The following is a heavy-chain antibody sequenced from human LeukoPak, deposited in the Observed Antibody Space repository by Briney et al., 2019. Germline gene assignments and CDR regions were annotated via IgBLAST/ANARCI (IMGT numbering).Heavy chain of an antibody. CDR3: AKVRITGDERYFDY. D-gene: IGHD3-3*01. CDR2: ISGSGGRT. CDR1: GFTFSNYA. J-gene: IGHJ4*01. V-gene: IGHV3-23*01. Sequence: SGGSLRHSCAASGFTFSNYAMSWVRQAPGKGLEWVSAISGSGGRTYYADSAKGRFTISRDNSKNTLYLQMNSQRGEDTAVYYCAKVRITGDERYFDYWGHGNRVTVSS.